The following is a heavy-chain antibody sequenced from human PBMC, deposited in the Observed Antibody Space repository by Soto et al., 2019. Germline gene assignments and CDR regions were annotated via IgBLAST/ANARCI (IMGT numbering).Heavy chain of an antibody. CDR1: GGTFSSYA. V-gene: IGHV1-69*06. D-gene: IGHD4-17*01. J-gene: IGHJ4*02. CDR2: IIPIFGTA. Sequence: QVQLVQSGAEVKKPGSSVKVSCKASGGTFSSYAISWVRQAPGQGLEWMGGIIPIFGTANYAQKFQGRVTITADKPTSTAYMELSSRRSEDTAVYYCARSDDYGVNFDYWAQGTLVTASS. CDR3: ARSDDYGVNFDY.